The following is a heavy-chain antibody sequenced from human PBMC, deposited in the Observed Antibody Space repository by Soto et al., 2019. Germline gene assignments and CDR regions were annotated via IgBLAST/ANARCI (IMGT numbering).Heavy chain of an antibody. CDR2: IYSDGST. CDR1: GFTVSTNY. Sequence: EVQLVESGGGLVQPGGSLRLSCAVSGFTVSTNYMSWVRRAPGKGLESVSIIYSDGSTYYADSVKGRFTTSRDRARNTLYLQMDNLRADDTAVYHCARDSSHYGSGRGVLDYWGPGTLVTVSS. J-gene: IGHJ4*02. D-gene: IGHD3-10*01. V-gene: IGHV3-66*01. CDR3: ARDSSHYGSGRGVLDY.